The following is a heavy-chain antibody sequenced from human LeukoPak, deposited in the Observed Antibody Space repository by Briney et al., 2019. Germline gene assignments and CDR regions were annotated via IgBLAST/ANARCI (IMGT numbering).Heavy chain of an antibody. CDR2: IYYSGST. CDR1: GGSISSYY. Sequence: SETLSLTCTVSGGSISSYYWSWIRQPPGKGLEWIGYIYYSGSTNYNPSLKSRVTISVDTSKNQFSLKLSSVTAADTAVYYCARGSRCSGGSCYSADYWGQGTLVTVSS. V-gene: IGHV4-59*01. D-gene: IGHD2-15*01. CDR3: ARGSRCSGGSCYSADY. J-gene: IGHJ4*02.